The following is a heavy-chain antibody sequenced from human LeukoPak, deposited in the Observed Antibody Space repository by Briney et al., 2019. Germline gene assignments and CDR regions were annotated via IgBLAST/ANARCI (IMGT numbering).Heavy chain of an antibody. J-gene: IGHJ4*02. D-gene: IGHD6-19*01. CDR1: RFTFSNYG. CDR2: ISSSGSTI. V-gene: IGHV3-48*04. CDR3: ALEDPYSSGWYTFDY. Sequence: GGSLRVSCAVARFTFSNYGMNWVRQAPGKGLEWVSYISSSGSTIYYADSVKGRFTISRDNAKNSLYLQMNSLRAEDTAVYYCALEDPYSSGWYTFDYWGQGTLVTVSS.